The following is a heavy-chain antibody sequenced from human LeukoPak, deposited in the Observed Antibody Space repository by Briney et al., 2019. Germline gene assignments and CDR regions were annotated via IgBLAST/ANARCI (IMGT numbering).Heavy chain of an antibody. V-gene: IGHV4-59*08. CDR2: IYYIGST. Sequence: SETLSLTCTVSGGSISSYYWSWVRQPPGNGLEWVGYIYYIGSTNYNPSLKSRVTISVDTSKNQFSLKLSSLTAADTAVYYCVLADASFDPWGQGTLVTVSS. CDR3: VLADASFDP. CDR1: GGSISSYY. J-gene: IGHJ5*02.